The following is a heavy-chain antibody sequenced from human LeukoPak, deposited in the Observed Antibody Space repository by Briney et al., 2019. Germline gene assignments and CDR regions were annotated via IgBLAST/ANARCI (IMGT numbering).Heavy chain of an antibody. CDR1: GGSFSGYY. CDR2: IIHSGST. V-gene: IGHV4-34*01. Sequence: SETLSLTCGVYGGSFSGYYWTWIRQSPGMGLEWIGEIIHSGSTNYNPSLTSRVTISVDTSKNQFSLELSSVTAADTAVYYCARGFLVTVYAAFDYWGQGTLVTVSS. J-gene: IGHJ4*02. D-gene: IGHD2-8*01. CDR3: ARGFLVTVYAAFDY.